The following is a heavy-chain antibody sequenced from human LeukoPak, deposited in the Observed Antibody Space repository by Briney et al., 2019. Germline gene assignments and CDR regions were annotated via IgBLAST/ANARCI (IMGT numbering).Heavy chain of an antibody. J-gene: IGHJ4*02. D-gene: IGHD6-13*01. CDR3: ARGWQQLAYFDY. CDR2: IYYSGST. V-gene: IGHV4-59*01. Sequence: TETLSLTCTVSGGSISSYYWSWIRQPPGKGLEWIGYIYYSGSTNYNPSLKSRVTISVDTSKNQFSLKLSSVTAADTAVYYCARGWQQLAYFDYWGQGTLVTVSS. CDR1: GGSISSYY.